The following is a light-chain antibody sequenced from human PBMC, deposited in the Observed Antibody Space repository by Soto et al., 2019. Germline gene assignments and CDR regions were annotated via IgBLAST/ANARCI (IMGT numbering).Light chain of an antibody. CDR2: GNR. CDR1: NSNLGAGYD. Sequence: QSVLTQPPSVSGAPGQRVTISCTGNNSNLGAGYDVHWYQQLPGAAPKLVIFGNRNRPSGVPERFSCTKSGTSASLAFMGLQAEDEADYYCQAYDYSLTACVFGGGTQRTL. V-gene: IGLV1-40*01. J-gene: IGLJ3*02. CDR3: QAYDYSLTACV.